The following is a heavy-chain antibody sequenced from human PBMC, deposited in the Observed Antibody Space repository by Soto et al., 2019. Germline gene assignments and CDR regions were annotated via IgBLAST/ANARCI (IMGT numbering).Heavy chain of an antibody. CDR3: AREPGIAAAGTSWFDP. J-gene: IGHJ5*02. D-gene: IGHD6-13*01. Sequence: ASVKVSCKASGYTFTGYYMHWVRQAPGQGLEWMGWINPNSGGTNYAQKFQGWVTMTRDTSISTAYMELSSLRSDDTAVYYCAREPGIAAAGTSWFDPWGQGTLVTVSS. CDR2: INPNSGGT. CDR1: GYTFTGYY. V-gene: IGHV1-2*04.